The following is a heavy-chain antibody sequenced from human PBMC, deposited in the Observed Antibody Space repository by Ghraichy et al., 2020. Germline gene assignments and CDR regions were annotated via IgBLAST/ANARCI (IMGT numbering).Heavy chain of an antibody. D-gene: IGHD3-16*01. CDR1: GFTFDDYA. J-gene: IGHJ4*02. Sequence: GGSLRLSCAASGFTFDDYAMHWVRQAPGKGLEWVSGISWNSGSIGYADSVKGRFTISRDNAKNSLYLQMNSLRAEDTALYYCAKDGGGEDEGAYYFDYWGQGTLVTVSS. CDR2: ISWNSGSI. CDR3: AKDGGGEDEGAYYFDY. V-gene: IGHV3-9*01.